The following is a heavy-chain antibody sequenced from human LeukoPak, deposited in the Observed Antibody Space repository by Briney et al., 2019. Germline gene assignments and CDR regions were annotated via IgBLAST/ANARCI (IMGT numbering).Heavy chain of an antibody. CDR3: ARVSVPAAYSFDY. J-gene: IGHJ4*02. V-gene: IGHV1-69*05. Sequence: GASVKVSCKASGGTFSSYAISWVRQAPGQGLEWMGGIIPIFGTANYAQKFQGRVTMTRDTSISTAYMELSRLRSDDTAVYYRARVSVPAAYSFDYWGQGTLVTVSS. D-gene: IGHD2-2*01. CDR1: GGTFSSYA. CDR2: IIPIFGTA.